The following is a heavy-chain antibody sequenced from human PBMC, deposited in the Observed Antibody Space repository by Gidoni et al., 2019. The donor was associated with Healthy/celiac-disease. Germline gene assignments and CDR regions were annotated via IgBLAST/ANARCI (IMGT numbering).Heavy chain of an antibody. CDR2: ISGSGGST. D-gene: IGHD6-19*01. Sequence: EVQLLESGGGLVQPGGSLRLSCAASGFTFSSYAMSWVRQAPGKGLEWVSAISGSGGSTYYADSVKGRFTISRDNSKNTLYLQMNSLRAEDTAVYYCAKERGRTGYSSGWYRYWGQGTLVTVSS. V-gene: IGHV3-23*01. J-gene: IGHJ4*02. CDR1: GFTFSSYA. CDR3: AKERGRTGYSSGWYRY.